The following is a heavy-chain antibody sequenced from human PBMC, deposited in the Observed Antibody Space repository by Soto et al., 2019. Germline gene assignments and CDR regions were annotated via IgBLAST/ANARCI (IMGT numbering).Heavy chain of an antibody. CDR3: ARDKITGLFDY. CDR2: INHSGST. V-gene: IGHV4-34*01. Sequence: QVQLQQWGAGLLKPSETLSLTCAVYGGSFSGNDWTWIRQPPGTGLEWIGEINHSGSTNYNPSLKSRVTISVDTSKNQFSLKLTSVTAADTAVYYCARDKITGLFDYWGQGTLVTVSS. J-gene: IGHJ4*02. CDR1: GGSFSGND. D-gene: IGHD2-8*02.